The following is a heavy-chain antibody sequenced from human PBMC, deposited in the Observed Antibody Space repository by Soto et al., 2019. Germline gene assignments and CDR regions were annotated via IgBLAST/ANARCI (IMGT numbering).Heavy chain of an antibody. D-gene: IGHD2-2*01. CDR3: ARSDLEYQLLDGNWFDP. V-gene: IGHV5-51*01. J-gene: IGHJ5*02. CDR2: IYPGDSDT. Sequence: PGESLKISCKGSGYSFTSYWIGWVRQMPGKGLEWMGIIYPGDSDTRYSPSFQGQVTISADKSISTAYLQWSSLKASDTAMYYCARSDLEYQLLDGNWFDPWGQGTLVTVSS. CDR1: GYSFTSYW.